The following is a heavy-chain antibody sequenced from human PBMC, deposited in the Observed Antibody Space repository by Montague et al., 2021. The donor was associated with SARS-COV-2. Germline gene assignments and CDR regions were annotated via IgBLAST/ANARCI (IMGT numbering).Heavy chain of an antibody. Sequence: RLSYAASGFTFSNYAMSWVRQAPGKGLEWVSAIGGGGSTYYADSVKGRFTISRDNSKSTLYLQMNSLSAGDTAVYYCAKDLPYSDTSGDETYFDYWGQGTLVTVSS. D-gene: IGHD3-22*01. V-gene: IGHV3-23*01. CDR2: IGGGGST. CDR1: GFTFSNYA. CDR3: AKDLPYSDTSGDETYFDY. J-gene: IGHJ4*02.